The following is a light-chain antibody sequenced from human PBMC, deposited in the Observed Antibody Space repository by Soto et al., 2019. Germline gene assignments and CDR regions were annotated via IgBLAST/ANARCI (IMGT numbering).Light chain of an antibody. Sequence: EIVLTQSPGTLSLSPGERATLSCRASQSVSSSYLAWYQQKPGQAPRLLIYGASSRATGIPDRFSGSGSGTDFTHTISRLEPEDFAVYYCHQYVSSPLTFGGGTKVEIK. CDR1: QSVSSSY. CDR2: GAS. J-gene: IGKJ4*01. CDR3: HQYVSSPLT. V-gene: IGKV3-20*01.